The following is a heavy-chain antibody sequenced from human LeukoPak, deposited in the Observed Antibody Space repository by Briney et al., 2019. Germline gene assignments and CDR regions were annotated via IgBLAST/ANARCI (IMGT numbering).Heavy chain of an antibody. J-gene: IGHJ4*02. D-gene: IGHD3-3*01. V-gene: IGHV4-39*07. CDR2: IYYSGTT. CDR1: GFTVSSNY. Sequence: LRLSCAASGFTVSSNYMSWVRQAPGKGLEWIGSIYYSGTTYYNPSLKSRVTISVDTSKNQFSLKLSSVTAADTAFYYCAREMLNGSGYFDYWGQGTLVTVSS. CDR3: AREMLNGSGYFDY.